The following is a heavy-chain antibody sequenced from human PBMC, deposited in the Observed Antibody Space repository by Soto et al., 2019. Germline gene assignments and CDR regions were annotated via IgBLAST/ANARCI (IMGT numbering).Heavy chain of an antibody. CDR3: ARLGYQLLSWFDP. CDR2: IIPIFGTA. D-gene: IGHD2-2*01. J-gene: IGHJ5*02. V-gene: IGHV1-69*13. CDR1: GGTFSSYA. Sequence: SVKVSCKASGGTFSSYAISWVRQAPGQGLEWMGGIIPIFGTANYAQKFQGRVTITADESTSTAYMELSSLRSEDTAVYYCARLGYQLLSWFDPWGQGTLVTVSS.